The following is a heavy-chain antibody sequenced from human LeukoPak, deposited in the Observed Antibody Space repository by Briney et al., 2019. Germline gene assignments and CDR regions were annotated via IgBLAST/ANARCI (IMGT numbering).Heavy chain of an antibody. CDR2: ISSDGSRV. J-gene: IGHJ6*03. Sequence: GGSLTLSCAASGFTFSDYWMHWVRQAPGKGLVWVSRISSDGSRVTYADSVKGRFTISRDNAKNTLYLQMNSLRAEDTAVYYCARNYYGSGSYPLHYYYYMDVWGKGTTVTVSS. CDR3: ARNYYGSGSYPLHYYYYMDV. V-gene: IGHV3-74*01. D-gene: IGHD3-10*01. CDR1: GFTFSDYW.